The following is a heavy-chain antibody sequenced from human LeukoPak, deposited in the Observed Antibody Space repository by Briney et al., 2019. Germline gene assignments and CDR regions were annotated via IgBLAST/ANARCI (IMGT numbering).Heavy chain of an antibody. Sequence: SVKVSCKASGGTFSSYAVSWVRQAPGQGLEWMGGIIPIFGTANYAQKFQGRVTITTDESTSTAYMELSSLRSEDTAVYYCARGSNPGQERPQGGYYYYYMDVWGKGTTVTVSS. V-gene: IGHV1-69*05. J-gene: IGHJ6*03. CDR3: ARGSNPGQERPQGGYYYYYMDV. CDR1: GGTFSSYA. CDR2: IIPIFGTA. D-gene: IGHD1-1*01.